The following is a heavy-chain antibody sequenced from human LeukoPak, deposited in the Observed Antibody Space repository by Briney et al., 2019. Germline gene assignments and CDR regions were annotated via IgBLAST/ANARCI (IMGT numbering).Heavy chain of an antibody. V-gene: IGHV4-34*01. D-gene: IGHD3-16*01. CDR1: GGSFSGYY. CDR2: INHSGST. J-gene: IGHJ3*02. CDR3: ARETPGGSAFDI. Sequence: PSETLSLTCAVYGGSFSGYYWSWIRQPPGKGLEWIGEINHSGSTNYNPSLKSRVTISVDTSKNQFSLKLSSVTAADTAVYYCARETPGGSAFDIWGQGTMVTVSS.